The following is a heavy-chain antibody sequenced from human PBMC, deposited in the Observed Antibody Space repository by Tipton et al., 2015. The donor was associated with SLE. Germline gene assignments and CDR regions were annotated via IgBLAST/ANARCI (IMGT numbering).Heavy chain of an antibody. CDR1: GFTFSSYE. CDR3: ARYSPLRGAFDI. Sequence: SLRLSCAASGFTFSSYEMNWVRQAPGKGLEWVSYISSSGSTIYYADSVKGRFTISRDNAKNSLYLQMNSLRAEDTAVYYCARYSPLRGAFDIWGQGTMVTVSS. J-gene: IGHJ3*02. D-gene: IGHD4-11*01. V-gene: IGHV3-48*03. CDR2: ISSSGSTI.